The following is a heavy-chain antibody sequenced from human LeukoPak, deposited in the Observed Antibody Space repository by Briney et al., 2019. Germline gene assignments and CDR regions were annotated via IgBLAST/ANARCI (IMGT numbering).Heavy chain of an antibody. Sequence: ASVKVSCKASGYSFTTYGFTWVRRAPGQGLEWMGWVSAYDGSTNYAQKIRGRVTMTTDASKNTVYMELRSLRFDDTAVYYCARGGRDGMDVWGQGTTVTVSS. J-gene: IGHJ6*01. CDR1: GYSFTTYG. CDR2: VSAYDGST. V-gene: IGHV1-18*01. CDR3: ARGGRDGMDV. D-gene: IGHD3-10*01.